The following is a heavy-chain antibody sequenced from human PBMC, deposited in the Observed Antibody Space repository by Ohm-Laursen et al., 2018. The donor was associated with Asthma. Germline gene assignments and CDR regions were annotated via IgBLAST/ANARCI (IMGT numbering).Heavy chain of an antibody. D-gene: IGHD1-1*01. CDR2: IWYDGNGK. V-gene: IGHV3-33*01. Sequence: SLRLSCAASGFTFSSYSMNWVRQAPGKGLEWVANIWYDGNGKNFVDFVKGRFTISRDNSKNIVYLQMNSLTAEDTAVYFCARSPGTMYGPGKYYFDYWGQGTLVTVSS. CDR1: GFTFSSYS. J-gene: IGHJ4*02. CDR3: ARSPGTMYGPGKYYFDY.